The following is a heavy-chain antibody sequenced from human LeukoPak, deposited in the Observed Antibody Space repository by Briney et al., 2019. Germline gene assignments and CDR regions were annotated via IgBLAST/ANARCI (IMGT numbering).Heavy chain of an antibody. J-gene: IGHJ4*02. D-gene: IGHD6-6*01. Sequence: PGGSLRLSCAASGFTFSDYYISWIRQAPGKGLEWISYISSNGSTIYYADSVKGRFTISRDNARNSLYLQMNSLRAEDTAVYYCARERAIASLRPYYFDYWGQGTLVTVSS. CDR2: ISSNGSTI. V-gene: IGHV3-11*01. CDR1: GFTFSDYY. CDR3: ARERAIASLRPYYFDY.